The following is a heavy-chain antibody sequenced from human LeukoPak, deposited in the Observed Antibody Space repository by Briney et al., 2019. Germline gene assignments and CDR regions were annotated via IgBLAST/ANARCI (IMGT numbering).Heavy chain of an antibody. V-gene: IGHV3-53*01. CDR2: IYSGGSK. J-gene: IGHJ4*02. Sequence: GGSLRLSCAASGFTVSSNYMSWVRQAPGKGLEWVSVIYSGGSKYYADSVKGRFTISRDNSKNTLYLQMNSLRAEDTAVYYCARSTTYYYDSSGYYYSYPFDYWGQGTLVTVSS. CDR3: ARSTTYYYDSSGYYYSYPFDY. CDR1: GFTVSSNY. D-gene: IGHD3-22*01.